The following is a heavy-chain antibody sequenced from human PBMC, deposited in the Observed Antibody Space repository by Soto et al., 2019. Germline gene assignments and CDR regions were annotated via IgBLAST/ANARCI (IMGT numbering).Heavy chain of an antibody. CDR3: ARGLWFGTGYYFDY. J-gene: IGHJ4*02. CDR2: IYYSGST. CDR1: GGSFSSYY. V-gene: IGHV4-59*01. D-gene: IGHD3-10*01. Sequence: SETLSLTCAVYGGSFSSYYWSWIRQPPGKGLEWIGYIYYSGSTNYNPSLKSRVTISVDTSKNQFSLKLSSVTAADTAVYYCARGLWFGTGYYFDYWGQGTLVTVSS.